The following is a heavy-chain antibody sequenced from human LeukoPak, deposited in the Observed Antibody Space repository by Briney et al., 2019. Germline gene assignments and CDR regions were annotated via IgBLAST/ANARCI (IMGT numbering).Heavy chain of an antibody. J-gene: IGHJ5*02. CDR1: GGTFSSYA. CDR2: IIPIFGTA. V-gene: IGHV1-69*13. CDR3: ARDLRNYDSSGEFDP. D-gene: IGHD3-22*01. Sequence: GASVKVSCKASGGTFSSYAITWVRLAPGQGLEWMGGIIPIFGTANYAQKFQGRVTITADESTSTAYMELSSLRSGDTAVYYCARDLRNYDSSGEFDPWGQGTLVTVSS.